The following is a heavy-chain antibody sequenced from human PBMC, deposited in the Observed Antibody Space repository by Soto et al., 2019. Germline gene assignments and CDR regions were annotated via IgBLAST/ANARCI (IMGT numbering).Heavy chain of an antibody. Sequence: SQTLSLTCAISWGSVSSNTATWNWVRQSPSRGLEWLGRTYYRSNWNFDYALSVKSRITINPDTSKNQFSLPLNSLTPEDTAVYYCAGELDIHHGLGYWGPGTSVTVSS. CDR1: WGSVSSNTAT. J-gene: IGHJ4*02. CDR2: TYYRSNWNF. V-gene: IGHV6-1*01. CDR3: AGELDIHHGLGY. D-gene: IGHD3-3*02.